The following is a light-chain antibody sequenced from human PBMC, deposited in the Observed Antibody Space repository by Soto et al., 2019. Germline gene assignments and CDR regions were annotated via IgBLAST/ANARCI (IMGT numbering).Light chain of an antibody. Sequence: IVLTQSPATLSLSPGERATLSCRASQSLSGNSLAWYQQKPGQAPRLLIYHTSSRPTGIPDRFSGSGSGTDFTRAISRLEPEDFAVYYCQQYDTARTFGQGTKVEVK. CDR2: HTS. CDR1: QSLSGNS. J-gene: IGKJ1*01. V-gene: IGKV3-20*01. CDR3: QQYDTART.